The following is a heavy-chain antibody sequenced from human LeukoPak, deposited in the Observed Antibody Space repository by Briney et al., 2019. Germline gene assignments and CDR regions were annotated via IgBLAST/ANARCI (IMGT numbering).Heavy chain of an antibody. CDR2: ISAYNGNT. CDR3: AKGKYYYDSSGYLGLDY. J-gene: IGHJ4*02. V-gene: IGHV1-18*01. Sequence: ASVKVSCKASGYTFTSYGISWVRQAPGQGLEWMGWISAYNGNTNYAQKLQGRVTMTTDTSTSTAYMELRSLRSDDTAVYYCAKGKYYYDSSGYLGLDYWGQGTLVTVSS. CDR1: GYTFTSYG. D-gene: IGHD3-22*01.